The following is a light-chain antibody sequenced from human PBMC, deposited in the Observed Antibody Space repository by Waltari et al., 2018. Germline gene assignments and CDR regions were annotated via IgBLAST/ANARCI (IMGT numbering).Light chain of an antibody. V-gene: IGKV1-5*03. CDR3: QQYNDYRT. CDR1: QSLNVW. Sequence: DIQMTQSPSTLAASVGDTVTITCRASQSLNVWLAWYQQKAGKAPKLPIYKASSLQNGVPSRFIGSGSGTEFTLTITNLQPDDFATYYCQQYNDYRTFGQGTRVEIK. J-gene: IGKJ1*01. CDR2: KAS.